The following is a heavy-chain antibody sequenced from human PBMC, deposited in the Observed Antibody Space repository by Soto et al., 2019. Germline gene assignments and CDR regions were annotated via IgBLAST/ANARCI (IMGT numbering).Heavy chain of an antibody. V-gene: IGHV3-23*01. D-gene: IGHD2-15*01. CDR2: ISGSGGST. Sequence: QPGGSLRLSCAASGFTFSSYAMSWFRQAPGKGLEWVSAISGSGGSTYYADSVKGRFTISRDNSKNTLYLQMNSLRAEDTAVYYCAKVRGYCSGGSCYSGAFDIWGQGTMVTVSS. CDR3: AKVRGYCSGGSCYSGAFDI. J-gene: IGHJ3*02. CDR1: GFTFSSYA.